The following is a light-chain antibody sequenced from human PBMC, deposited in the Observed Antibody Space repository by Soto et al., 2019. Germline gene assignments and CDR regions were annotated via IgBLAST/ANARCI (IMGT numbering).Light chain of an antibody. CDR2: DAS. CDR1: ETVSSY. Sequence: DIALTKSPVTLSLSQVARATLSRRASETVSSYLLWYQQKPGQDPRLLIYDASERATGIPARFSGSGSETDFTLTISSLEPEEFGVYYCMHRMNWPLTVGKGTRLEIK. CDR3: MHRMNWPLT. V-gene: IGKV3-11*01. J-gene: IGKJ5*01.